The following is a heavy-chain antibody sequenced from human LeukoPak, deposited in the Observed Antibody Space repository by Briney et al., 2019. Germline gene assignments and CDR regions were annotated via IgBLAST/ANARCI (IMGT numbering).Heavy chain of an antibody. D-gene: IGHD6-13*01. CDR1: GYTFTSYG. Sequence: ASVKVSCKASGYTFTSYGISWVRQAPGQGLEWMGWISAYNGNTNYAQKLQGRVTMTTDTSTSTAYMELRSLRSDDTAVYYCGVFEHSSWYFWFDPWGQGTLVTVSS. CDR3: GVFEHSSWYFWFDP. CDR2: ISAYNGNT. J-gene: IGHJ5*02. V-gene: IGHV1-18*01.